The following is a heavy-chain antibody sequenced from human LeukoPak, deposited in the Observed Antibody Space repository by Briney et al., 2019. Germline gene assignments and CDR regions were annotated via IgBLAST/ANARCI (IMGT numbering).Heavy chain of an antibody. CDR3: AGRGVDIDY. V-gene: IGHV3-73*01. Sequence: PGGSLRLSCAASGFTFSSSAMHWVRQASGKGLEWVGRIRSKTNSYATAYAASVKGRFTISRDDSKNTAYLQMNSLKTEDAAVYYCAGRGVDIDYWGQGTLVTVSS. CDR1: GFTFSSSA. J-gene: IGHJ4*02. D-gene: IGHD3-10*01. CDR2: IRSKTNSYAT.